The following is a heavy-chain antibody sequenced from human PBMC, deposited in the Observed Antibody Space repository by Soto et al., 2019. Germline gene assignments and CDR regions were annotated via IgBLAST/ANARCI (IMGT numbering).Heavy chain of an antibody. CDR1: GFTFSSYG. CDR2: IWYDGSNK. J-gene: IGHJ4*02. D-gene: IGHD1-26*01. CDR3: ARDFERYSGSHWFGY. Sequence: GGSLRLSCAASGFTFSSYGMHWVRQAPGKGLEWVAVIWYDGSNKYYADSVKGRFTISRDNSKNTLYLQMNSLRAEDKAVYYCARDFERYSGSHWFGYWGQGTLVTVSS. V-gene: IGHV3-33*01.